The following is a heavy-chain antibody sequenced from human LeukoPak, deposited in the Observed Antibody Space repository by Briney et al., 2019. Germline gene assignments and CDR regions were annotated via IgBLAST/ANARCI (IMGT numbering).Heavy chain of an antibody. V-gene: IGHV4-39*01. D-gene: IGHD3-10*01. CDR2: IYYSGST. CDR1: GGSISSSSYY. Sequence: SETLSLTCTVSGGSISSSSYYWGWIRQPPGKGREWIGSIYYSGSTYYNPSLKSRVTISVDTSKNQFSLKLSSVTAADTAVYYCARQSTMVRDGVDYFDYWGQGNLVTVSS. CDR3: ARQSTMVRDGVDYFDY. J-gene: IGHJ4*02.